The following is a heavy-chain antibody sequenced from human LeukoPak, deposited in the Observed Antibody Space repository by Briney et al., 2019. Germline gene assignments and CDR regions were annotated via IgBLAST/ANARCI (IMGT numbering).Heavy chain of an antibody. V-gene: IGHV3-9*03. Sequence: GGSLRLSCAASGFTFDDYAMHWVRQAPGKGLEWVSGISWNSGSIGYADSVKGRFTISRDNAKNSLYLQMNSLRAEDMALYYCAKDYYFDSSGPFDYWGQGTLVTVSS. D-gene: IGHD3-22*01. CDR2: ISWNSGSI. CDR3: AKDYYFDSSGPFDY. J-gene: IGHJ4*02. CDR1: GFTFDDYA.